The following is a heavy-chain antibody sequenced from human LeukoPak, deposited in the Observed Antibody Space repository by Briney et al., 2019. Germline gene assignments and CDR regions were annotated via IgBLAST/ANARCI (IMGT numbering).Heavy chain of an antibody. D-gene: IGHD3-3*01. V-gene: IGHV4-39*01. CDR3: ARLPRYDFWS. CDR1: GGSISSYF. Sequence: SETLSLTCTVSGGSISSYFWSWIRQPPGKGLEWIGSIYYSGTTYYNPSLKSRVTISVDTSKKQFSLKLSSVTAADTAVYYCARLPRYDFWSWGQGTLVTVSS. J-gene: IGHJ4*02. CDR2: IYYSGTT.